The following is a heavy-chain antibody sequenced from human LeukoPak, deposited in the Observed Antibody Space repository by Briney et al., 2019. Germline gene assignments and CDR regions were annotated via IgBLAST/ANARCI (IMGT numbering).Heavy chain of an antibody. D-gene: IGHD3-3*01. CDR2: INPSGGST. V-gene: IGHV1-46*01. Sequence: GASVKVSCKASGYTFTSYYMHWVRQAPGQGLEWMGIINPSGGSTSYAQKFQGRVTMTRDMSTSTAYMELRSLRSDDTAVYYCARDGLRFLEWLFSTNYFDYWGQGTLVTVSS. CDR1: GYTFTSYY. CDR3: ARDGLRFLEWLFSTNYFDY. J-gene: IGHJ4*02.